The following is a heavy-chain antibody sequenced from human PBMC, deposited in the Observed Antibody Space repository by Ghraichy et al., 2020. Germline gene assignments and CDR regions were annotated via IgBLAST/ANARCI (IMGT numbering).Heavy chain of an antibody. CDR2: VYISGRT. D-gene: IGHD6-19*01. J-gene: IGHJ6*02. CDR1: GGSISGGDYY. Sequence: SETLSLTCTVSGGSISGGDYYWSWIRQPAGKGLEWIGCVYISGRTNYNPALKSRVTVSIDTSKNQFSLKLSSVTAADTAVYYCARVDGVAATRNNGMDVWGQWTTVTVS. V-gene: IGHV4-61*02. CDR3: ARVDGVAATRNNGMDV.